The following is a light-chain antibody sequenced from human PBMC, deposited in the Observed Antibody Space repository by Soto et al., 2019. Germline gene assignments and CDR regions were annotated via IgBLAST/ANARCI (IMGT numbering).Light chain of an antibody. CDR2: GAS. V-gene: IGKV3-15*01. CDR3: QQYNKWPPWT. CDR1: QSVSSN. J-gene: IGKJ1*01. Sequence: EIVMTPSPATLSVSPGERATLCCRASQSVSSNLAWYQQKPGQAPRLLIYGASTRATGIPARFSGSGSGTEFTLTISSLQSEDFAVYYCQQYNKWPPWTFGQGTKVDIK.